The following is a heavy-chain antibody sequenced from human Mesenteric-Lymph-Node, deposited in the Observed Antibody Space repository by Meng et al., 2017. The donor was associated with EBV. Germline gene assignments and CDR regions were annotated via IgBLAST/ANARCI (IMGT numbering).Heavy chain of an antibody. Sequence: QGELEEDGAGRGKPSGTLSLTCACSGDSISSDKWWSWVRQPPGKGLEWIGEIYHSGSTNYNPSLTSRVTILVDKSKNQFSLKLSSVTAADTAVYYCASRYCPTTSCRQDWGQGTLVTVSS. J-gene: IGHJ4*02. CDR2: IYHSGST. CDR1: GDSISSDKW. CDR3: ASRYCPTTSCRQD. D-gene: IGHD2-2*01. V-gene: IGHV4-4*02.